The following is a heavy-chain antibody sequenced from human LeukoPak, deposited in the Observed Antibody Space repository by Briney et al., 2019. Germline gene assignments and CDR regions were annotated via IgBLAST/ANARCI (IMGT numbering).Heavy chain of an antibody. Sequence: PSETLSLTCAVYGGSFSSYYWSWIRQPPGKGLEWIGYIYYSGSTNYNPSLKSRVTISVDTSKNQFSLKLSSVTAADTAVYYCARGAVWFGESPFDYWGQGTLVTVSS. V-gene: IGHV4-59*08. J-gene: IGHJ4*02. D-gene: IGHD3-10*01. CDR1: GGSFSSYY. CDR2: IYYSGST. CDR3: ARGAVWFGESPFDY.